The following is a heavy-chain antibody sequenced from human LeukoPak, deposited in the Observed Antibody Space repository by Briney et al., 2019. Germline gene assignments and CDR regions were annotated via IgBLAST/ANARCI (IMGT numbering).Heavy chain of an antibody. J-gene: IGHJ4*02. CDR3: AKGKGYYDSSGYARHFDY. V-gene: IGHV3-23*01. CDR2: ISGSGGST. CDR1: GFTFSSYS. D-gene: IGHD3-22*01. Sequence: PGGSLRLSCAASGFTFSSYSMSWVRQAPGKGLEWVSAISGSGGSTYYADSVKGRFTISRDNSKNTLYLQMNSLRAEDTAVYYCAKGKGYYDSSGYARHFDYWGQGTLVTVSS.